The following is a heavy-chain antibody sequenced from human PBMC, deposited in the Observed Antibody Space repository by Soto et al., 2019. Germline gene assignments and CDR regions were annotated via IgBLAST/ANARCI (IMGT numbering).Heavy chain of an antibody. CDR3: AGVLSDFDY. CDR1: GFTFDDYA. D-gene: IGHD2-15*01. Sequence: EVQLVESGGGLVQPGRSLRLSCAASGFTFDDYAMHWVRQASGKGLEWVSGISWNSGSIGYADSVKGRFTISRDNAKNSLYLQMNSLRAEDTALYYCAGVLSDFDYWGQGTLVTVSS. CDR2: ISWNSGSI. J-gene: IGHJ4*02. V-gene: IGHV3-9*01.